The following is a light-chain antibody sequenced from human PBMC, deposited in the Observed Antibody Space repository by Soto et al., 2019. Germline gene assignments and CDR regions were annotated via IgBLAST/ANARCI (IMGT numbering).Light chain of an antibody. V-gene: IGKV3-20*01. CDR1: QSVSRSY. Sequence: EIVLTQSPGTLSLSPGERATLSCRASQSVSRSYVAWNQQQPAQAPSLLIYGSSNRATGLPDRFSGSGSGTDFTLTISRLDPEDFAVYYCQQYGSFPYTFGQGTKLEI. CDR2: GSS. CDR3: QQYGSFPYT. J-gene: IGKJ2*01.